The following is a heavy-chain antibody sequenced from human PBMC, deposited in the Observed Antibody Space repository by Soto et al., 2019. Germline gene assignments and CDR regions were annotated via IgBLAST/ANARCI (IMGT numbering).Heavy chain of an antibody. CDR1: GYTVTTYG. D-gene: IGHD3-22*01. CDR2: ISTYNGNT. J-gene: IGHJ4*02. Sequence: QVQLVQSGDEVKKPGASVKVSCKASGYTVTTYGMSWVRQAPGQGLDWLGWISTYNGNTKYAERLRGRVTMTTDTTTSTAYMELRSLRSDDTAVYYCARGPTDYYDNSGDYFLDYWGQGTLVTVSS. CDR3: ARGPTDYYDNSGDYFLDY. V-gene: IGHV1-18*01.